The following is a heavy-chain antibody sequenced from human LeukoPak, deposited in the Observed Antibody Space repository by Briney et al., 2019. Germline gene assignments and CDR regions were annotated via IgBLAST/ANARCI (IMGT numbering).Heavy chain of an antibody. V-gene: IGHV1-2*02. CDR3: ASQTNYYDSSGRFDY. CDR2: INPNSGGT. Sequence: ASVKVSCKASGYTFTCYYMHWVRQAPGQGLEWMGWINPNSGGTNYAQKFQGRVTMTRDTSISTAYMELSRLRSDDTAVYYCASQTNYYDSSGRFDYWGQGTLVTVSS. J-gene: IGHJ4*02. CDR1: GYTFTCYY. D-gene: IGHD3-22*01.